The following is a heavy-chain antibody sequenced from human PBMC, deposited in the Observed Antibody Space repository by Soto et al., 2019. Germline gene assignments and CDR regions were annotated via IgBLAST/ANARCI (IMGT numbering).Heavy chain of an antibody. Sequence: GGSLRLSCAASGFTFSSYSMNWVRQAPGKGLEWVSSISSSSSYIYYADSVKGRFTISRDNAKNSLYLQMNSLRAEDTAVYYCARDSSIAYCGGDCYSLREYFQHWGQGTLVTVSS. CDR2: ISSSSSYI. CDR1: GFTFSSYS. D-gene: IGHD2-21*01. V-gene: IGHV3-21*01. CDR3: ARDSSIAYCGGDCYSLREYFQH. J-gene: IGHJ1*01.